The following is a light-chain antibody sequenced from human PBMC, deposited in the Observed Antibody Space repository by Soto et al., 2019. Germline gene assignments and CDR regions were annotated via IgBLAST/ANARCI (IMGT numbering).Light chain of an antibody. V-gene: IGKV1-6*01. CDR2: AAS. CDR1: QGIRND. CDR3: LQDYSYPWT. J-gene: IGKJ1*01. Sequence: AIQLTQSPSSLSSSVGDRFTITCRASQGIRNDLGWYQQKPGKAPKLLIYAASSLQSGVPSRFSGSASGTDFTLTISSLQPEDFATYYCLQDYSYPWTFGQGTKVDIK.